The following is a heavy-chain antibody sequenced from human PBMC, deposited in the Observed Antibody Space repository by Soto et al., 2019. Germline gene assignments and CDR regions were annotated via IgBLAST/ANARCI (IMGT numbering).Heavy chain of an antibody. CDR1: GYIFVNYG. D-gene: IGHD3-16*01. Sequence: QVQLVQSGDEVKNPGASVKVSCKASGYIFVNYGIAWVRQAPGQGLEWMGWISPYTGNTHSATKVQGRLTMTTDTXASTAYMDLGSLTSDDTAVYYCVMVDNYVTPTPQDVWGQGTTVTVSS. CDR2: ISPYTGNT. CDR3: VMVDNYVTPTPQDV. V-gene: IGHV1-18*01. J-gene: IGHJ6*02.